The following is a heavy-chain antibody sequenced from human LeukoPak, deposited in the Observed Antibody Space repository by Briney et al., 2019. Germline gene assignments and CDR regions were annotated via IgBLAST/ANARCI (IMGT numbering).Heavy chain of an antibody. CDR2: IYYSGST. J-gene: IGHJ6*03. D-gene: IGHD3-10*01. V-gene: IGHV4-59*01. CDR3: ARVRMVRGVIIKGYYYYYYMDV. CDR1: GGSISSYY. Sequence: SETLSLTCTVSGGSISSYYWSWIRQPPGKGLEWIGYIYYSGSTNYNPSLKSRVTISVDTSKNQFSLKLSSVTAADTAVYYCARVRMVRGVIIKGYYYYYYMDVWGKGTTVTISS.